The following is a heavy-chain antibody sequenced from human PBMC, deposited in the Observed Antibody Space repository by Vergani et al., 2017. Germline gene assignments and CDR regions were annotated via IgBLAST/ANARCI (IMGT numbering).Heavy chain of an antibody. CDR1: GFTFSSYG. CDR2: IRYDGSNK. J-gene: IGHJ4*02. CDR3: AKDHGPYRKIDY. V-gene: IGHV3-30*02. Sequence: VQLVESGGGLVKPGGSLRLSCAASGFTFSSYGMHWVRQAPGKGLEWVAFIRYDGSNKYYADSVKGRFTISRDNSKNTLYLQMNSLRAEDTAVYYCAKDHGPYRKIDYWGQGTLVTVSS. D-gene: IGHD1-26*01.